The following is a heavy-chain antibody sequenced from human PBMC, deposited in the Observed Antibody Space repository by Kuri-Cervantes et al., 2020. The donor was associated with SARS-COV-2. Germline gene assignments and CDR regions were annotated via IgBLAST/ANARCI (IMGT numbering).Heavy chain of an antibody. CDR3: ARDRYYDSSGPMIDY. CDR2: ISSSSSYI. D-gene: IGHD3-22*01. CDR1: GFTFSSYS. J-gene: IGHJ4*02. Sequence: GGSLRPSFAASGFTFSSYSMNWVRQAPGKGLEWVSSISSSSSYIYYADSVKGRFTISRDNAKNSLYLKMSGMRAEDTAVYYCARDRYYDSSGPMIDYWGQGTLVTVSS. V-gene: IGHV3-21*01.